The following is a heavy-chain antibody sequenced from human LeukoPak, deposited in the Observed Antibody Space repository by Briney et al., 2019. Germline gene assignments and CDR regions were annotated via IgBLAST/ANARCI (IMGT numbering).Heavy chain of an antibody. Sequence: ASVKVSCKASGGTFSSYAISWVRQAPGQGLEWMGGINPIFGTANYAQKFQGRVTITADESTSTAYMELSSLRPEDTAVYYCARSSYYDILTGYYGGNFDYWGQGTLVTVSS. D-gene: IGHD3-9*01. V-gene: IGHV1-69*13. CDR2: INPIFGTA. CDR3: ARSSYYDILTGYYGGNFDY. CDR1: GGTFSSYA. J-gene: IGHJ4*02.